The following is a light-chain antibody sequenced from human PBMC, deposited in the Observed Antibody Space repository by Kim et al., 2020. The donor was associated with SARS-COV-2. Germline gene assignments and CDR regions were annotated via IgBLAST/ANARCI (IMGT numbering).Light chain of an antibody. CDR1: QSINHY. CDR2: TTS. Sequence: SASVGDSVTITCRASQSINHYLNWYQQKPGEAPKVLISTTSTLQTGVPSRFSGSGSGTDFTLTINNLQPEDSATYFCQQSYKTPYTFGQGTKLEIK. V-gene: IGKV1-39*01. CDR3: QQSYKTPYT. J-gene: IGKJ2*01.